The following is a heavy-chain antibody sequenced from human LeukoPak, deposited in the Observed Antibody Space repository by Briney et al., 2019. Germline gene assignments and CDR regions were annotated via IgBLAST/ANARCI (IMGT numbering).Heavy chain of an antibody. CDR1: GFTFSSYS. V-gene: IGHV3-21*01. CDR2: ISSSSSYI. CDR3: AKDSGYDSSGYYYGVDY. D-gene: IGHD3-22*01. Sequence: GGSLRLSCAASGFTFSSYSMNWVRQAPGKGLEWVSSISSSSSYIYYADSVKGRFTISRDNAKNSLYLRMNSLRAEDTAVYYCAKDSGYDSSGYYYGVDYWGQGTLVTVSS. J-gene: IGHJ4*02.